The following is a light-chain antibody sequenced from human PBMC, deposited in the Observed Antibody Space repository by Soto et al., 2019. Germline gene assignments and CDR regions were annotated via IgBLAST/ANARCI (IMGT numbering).Light chain of an antibody. Sequence: QSALTQPASVSGSPGQSITISCTGTSSDVGGYNSVSWYQQYPGKAPKLIIYEVTDRPSGVSNRFSGSKSGSTASLTISGLQAEDEADYYCSSYTRRNTLAFGGGTKLTVL. CDR2: EVT. V-gene: IGLV2-14*01. CDR1: SSDVGGYNS. J-gene: IGLJ2*01. CDR3: SSYTRRNTLA.